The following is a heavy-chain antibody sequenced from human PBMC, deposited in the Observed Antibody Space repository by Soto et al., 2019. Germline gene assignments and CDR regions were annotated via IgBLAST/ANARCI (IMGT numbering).Heavy chain of an antibody. CDR3: ARDGKYSSGWYYFDY. D-gene: IGHD6-19*01. J-gene: IGHJ4*02. V-gene: IGHV1-18*01. CDR1: CYTFASYG. Sequence: ASGKVSCKASCYTFASYGSCWVRQAPGQGLEWMGWISAYNGNTNYAQKLQGRVTMTTDTSTSTAYMELRSLRSDDTAVYYCARDGKYSSGWYYFDYWGQGTLVTVSS. CDR2: ISAYNGNT.